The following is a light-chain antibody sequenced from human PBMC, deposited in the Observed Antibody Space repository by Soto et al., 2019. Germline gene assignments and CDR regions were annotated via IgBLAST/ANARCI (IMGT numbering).Light chain of an antibody. J-gene: IGLJ1*01. Sequence: QSVLTQPASVSGSPGQSIAISCTGTSSDIGDYNYVSWYQQHPVKAPKLIIYDVSNRPSGVSDRFSGSKSGNTASLTISGLQAEDEADYYCSSYTSSSTPYVFGTGTNLTVL. V-gene: IGLV2-14*01. CDR1: SSDIGDYNY. CDR2: DVS. CDR3: SSYTSSSTPYV.